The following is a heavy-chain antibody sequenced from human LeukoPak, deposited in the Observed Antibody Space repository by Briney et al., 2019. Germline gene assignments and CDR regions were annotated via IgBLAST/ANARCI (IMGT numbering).Heavy chain of an antibody. CDR1: GYTFTVYY. V-gene: IGHV1-2*06. CDR2: INPNSGGT. CDR3: ARRYCTNGVCYHYFDY. D-gene: IGHD2-8*01. Sequence: GASVTVSCKASGYTFTVYYMHWVRQAPGQGLEWMGRINPNSGGTNYAQKFQGRVTMTRDTSISTAYIELSRLRSDDTAVYYCARRYCTNGVCYHYFDYWGQGTLVTVSS. J-gene: IGHJ4*02.